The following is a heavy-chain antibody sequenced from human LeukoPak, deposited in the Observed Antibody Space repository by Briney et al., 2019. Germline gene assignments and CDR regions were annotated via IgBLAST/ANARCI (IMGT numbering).Heavy chain of an antibody. CDR1: GFTFSSYS. CDR3: ARGDKYCSGGSCYEMYYFDY. V-gene: IGHV3-21*01. CDR2: ISSSSSYI. Sequence: GGSLRLSCAASGFTFSSYSMNWVRQAPGKGLEWVSSISSSSSYIYYADSVRGRFTISRDNAKNSLYLQMNSLRAEDTAVYYCARGDKYCSGGSCYEMYYFDYWGQGTLVAVSS. J-gene: IGHJ4*02. D-gene: IGHD2-15*01.